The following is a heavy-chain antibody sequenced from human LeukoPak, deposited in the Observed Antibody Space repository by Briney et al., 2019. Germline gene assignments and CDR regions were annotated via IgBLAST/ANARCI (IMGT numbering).Heavy chain of an antibody. CDR1: GFTFSSYA. CDR2: ISGSGGST. CDR3: AKVRRDYGDYNPFIFDY. J-gene: IGHJ4*02. V-gene: IGHV3-23*01. Sequence: GGSLRLSCAASGFTFSSYAMSWVRQAPGKGLEWVSAISGSGGSTYYADSVKGRFTISRDNSKNTLYLQMNSLRAEDTAVYYCAKVRRDYGDYNPFIFDYWGQGTLVTVSS. D-gene: IGHD4-17*01.